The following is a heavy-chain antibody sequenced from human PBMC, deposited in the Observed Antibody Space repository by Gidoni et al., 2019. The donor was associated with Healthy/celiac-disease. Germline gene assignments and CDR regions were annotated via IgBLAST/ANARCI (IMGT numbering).Heavy chain of an antibody. D-gene: IGHD5-12*01. V-gene: IGHV5-51*01. CDR3: ARQGGTGYSGYANWFDP. CDR2: IYPGHSDT. Sequence: EVQLVQSGAEVKKRGESLKISCKGYGYSFTSYWIGGVRQMPGKGLEWMGLIYPGHSDTRYLPSFQGQVTISADKSISTAYLQWSSLKASDTAMYYCARQGGTGYSGYANWFDPWGQGTLVTVSS. J-gene: IGHJ5*02. CDR1: GYSFTSYW.